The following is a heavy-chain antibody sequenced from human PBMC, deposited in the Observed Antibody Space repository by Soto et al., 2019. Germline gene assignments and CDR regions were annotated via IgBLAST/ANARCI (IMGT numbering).Heavy chain of an antibody. J-gene: IGHJ3*02. Sequence: GESLKISCQGSGSSFTSYWIGWVRQMPGKGLEWMGIIYPGDSDTRYSPSFQGQVTISADKSISTAYLRWSSLKASDTAMYYCARRSYYYDSSGIRDAFDIWGQGTMVTVSS. CDR3: ARRSYYYDSSGIRDAFDI. V-gene: IGHV5-51*01. D-gene: IGHD3-22*01. CDR2: IYPGDSDT. CDR1: GSSFTSYW.